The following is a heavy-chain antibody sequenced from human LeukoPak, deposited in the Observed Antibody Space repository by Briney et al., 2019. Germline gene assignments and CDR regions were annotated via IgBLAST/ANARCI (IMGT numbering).Heavy chain of an antibody. CDR3: VRATAVAFDY. Sequence: SETLSLTCTVSGDSISYFYWGWIRQPPGKGLEWIGYIFYSGSTNYNPSLKSRVTISVDTSKNQFSLKLSSVTAADTAVYYCVRATAVAFDYWGQGTLVTVSS. D-gene: IGHD4-23*01. CDR2: IFYSGST. CDR1: GDSISYFY. V-gene: IGHV4-59*01. J-gene: IGHJ4*02.